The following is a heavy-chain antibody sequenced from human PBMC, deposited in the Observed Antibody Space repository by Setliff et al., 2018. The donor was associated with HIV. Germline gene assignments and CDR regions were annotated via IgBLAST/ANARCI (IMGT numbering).Heavy chain of an antibody. V-gene: IGHV4-31*03. J-gene: IGHJ4*02. CDR1: GGSGNSATYY. D-gene: IGHD5-18*01. CDR2: IDYSGSA. Sequence: SETLSLTCTVSGGSGNSATYYWSWIRQHPGKGLEWIGYIDYSGSAFYNPSLKSRITISVDTSKNQFSLRMKSVTAADTAMYYCAREGKTAMVTKYFDYWGQGTMVTVSS. CDR3: AREGKTAMVTKYFDY.